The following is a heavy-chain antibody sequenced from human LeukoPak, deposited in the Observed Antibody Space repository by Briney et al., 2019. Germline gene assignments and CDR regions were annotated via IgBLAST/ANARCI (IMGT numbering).Heavy chain of an antibody. Sequence: SETLSLTCTVSGGSISSGGYYWSWIRQHPGKGLEWIGYIYYSGSTYYNPSLKSRVTISVDTSKNQFSLKLSSVTAADTAVYYCARLHSSSWYGLVGAFDIWGQGTMVTVSS. CDR3: ARLHSSSWYGLVGAFDI. J-gene: IGHJ3*02. V-gene: IGHV4-31*03. D-gene: IGHD6-13*01. CDR2: IYYSGST. CDR1: GGSISSGGYY.